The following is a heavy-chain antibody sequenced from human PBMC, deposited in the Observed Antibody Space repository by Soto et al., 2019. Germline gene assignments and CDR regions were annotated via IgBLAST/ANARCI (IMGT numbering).Heavy chain of an antibody. CDR1: GYTFTGYY. CDR3: ARAPTNWEYDY. V-gene: IGHV1-2*04. D-gene: IGHD7-27*01. Sequence: ASVKVSCKASGYTFTGYYMHWVRQAPGQGLEWMGWINPNSGGTNYAQKFQGWVTMTRDTSISTAYMELSRLRSDDTAVYFCARAPTNWEYDYWGQGTLVTVSS. J-gene: IGHJ4*02. CDR2: INPNSGGT.